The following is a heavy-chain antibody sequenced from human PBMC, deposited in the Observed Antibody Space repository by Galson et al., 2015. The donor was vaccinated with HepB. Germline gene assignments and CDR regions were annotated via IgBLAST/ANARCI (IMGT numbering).Heavy chain of an antibody. J-gene: IGHJ3*02. CDR3: AREGWHSPDAFDI. CDR2: MSSGGATI. Sequence: SLRLSCAASGFNFSDYYMSWIRQAPGEGLEWLSSMSSGGATIFAADSVKDRFIISRDNTKGSLFLQMNRVRVDDTAIYYCAREGWHSPDAFDIWGQGTKVTVSS. V-gene: IGHV3-11*01. CDR1: GFNFSDYY. D-gene: IGHD6-19*01.